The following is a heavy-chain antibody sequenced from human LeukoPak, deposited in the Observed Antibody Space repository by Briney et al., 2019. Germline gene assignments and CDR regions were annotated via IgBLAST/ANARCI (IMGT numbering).Heavy chain of an antibody. CDR1: GFTFRSYA. Sequence: PGGSLRLSCAASGFTFRSYAMHWVRQAPGKGLEWVIVTSSDGTIKYYADSVKGRFTVSRDNSKNTLYLQMNSLRDRDTAVYFCARDLTTLEHVGHYYSMDVWGQGTTVTVSS. CDR3: ARDLTTLEHVGHYYSMDV. V-gene: IGHV3-30-3*01. CDR2: TSSDGTIK. D-gene: IGHD1-26*01. J-gene: IGHJ6*02.